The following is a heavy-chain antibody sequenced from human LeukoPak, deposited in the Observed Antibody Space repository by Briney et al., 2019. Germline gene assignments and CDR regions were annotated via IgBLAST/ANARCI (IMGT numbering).Heavy chain of an antibody. D-gene: IGHD2-8*01. CDR2: IIPIFGTA. V-gene: IGHV1-69*05. CDR1: GGTFSSYA. J-gene: IGHJ6*03. CDR3: ARLAFCTNAVCFSNYYYSMDV. Sequence: SVKVSCKASGGTFSSYAISWVRQAPGQGLEWMGGIIPIFGTANYAQKFQGRVTITTDESTSTAYMELSSLRSEDTAVYHCARLAFCTNAVCFSNYYYSMDVWGRGTTVTVSS.